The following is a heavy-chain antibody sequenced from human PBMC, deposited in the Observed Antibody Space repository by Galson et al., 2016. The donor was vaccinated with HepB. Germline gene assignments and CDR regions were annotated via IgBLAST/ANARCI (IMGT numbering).Heavy chain of an antibody. CDR3: VRQQLHSYGRTHFDF. CDR1: EYSFVRYW. V-gene: IGHV5-51*01. Sequence: QSGAEVKKPGESLQISCQGSEYSFVRYWIGWVRQMPGKGLEYVGLMYPGNSETRYSPSFHDQVTIPAATSISTASLHWSSLKASDTAMYYCVRQQLHSYGRTHFDFWGQGTLVTVS. D-gene: IGHD5-18*01. CDR2: MYPGNSET. J-gene: IGHJ4*02.